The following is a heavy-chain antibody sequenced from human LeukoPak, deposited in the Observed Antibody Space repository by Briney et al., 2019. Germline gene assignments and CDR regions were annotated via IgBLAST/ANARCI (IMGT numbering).Heavy chain of an antibody. CDR3: ARARIVGATYYFDY. J-gene: IGHJ4*02. V-gene: IGHV3-53*01. D-gene: IGHD1-26*01. CDR2: IYSGGST. CDR1: GFTFDDYG. Sequence: GGSLRLSCAASGFTFDDYGMSWVRQAPGKGLEWVSVIYSGGSTYYADSVKGRFTISRDNSKNTLYLQMNSLRAEDTAVYYCARARIVGATYYFDYWGQGTLVTVSS.